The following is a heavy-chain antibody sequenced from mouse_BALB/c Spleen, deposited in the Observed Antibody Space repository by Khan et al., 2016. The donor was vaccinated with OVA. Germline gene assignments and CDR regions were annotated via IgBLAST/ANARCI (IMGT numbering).Heavy chain of an antibody. CDR1: GFTFSSYS. V-gene: IGHV5-6*01. Sequence: EVELVESGGDLVKPRGSLKLSCAASGFTFSSYSMSWVRQTPDKRLEWVATISSGGDYTYYPGSVKGRFTISRDNAKNTLYLQMSSLKSEDTAMYYCASHLTGSFAYWGQGTLVTVSA. CDR3: ASHLTGSFAY. J-gene: IGHJ3*01. CDR2: ISSGGDYT. D-gene: IGHD4-1*01.